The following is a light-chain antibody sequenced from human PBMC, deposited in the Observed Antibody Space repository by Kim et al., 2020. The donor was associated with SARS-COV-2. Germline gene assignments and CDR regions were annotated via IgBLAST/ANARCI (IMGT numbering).Light chain of an antibody. CDR3: QQYNSYSRT. J-gene: IGKJ1*01. V-gene: IGKV1-5*03. Sequence: DIQMTQSPSTLSASVGDRVTITCRASQSNSSWLAWYQQKPGKAPKLLIYKASSLESGVPSRFSGSGSGTEFTLTISSLQPDDFATYYCQQYNSYSRTFGQGTKVDIK. CDR2: KAS. CDR1: QSNSSW.